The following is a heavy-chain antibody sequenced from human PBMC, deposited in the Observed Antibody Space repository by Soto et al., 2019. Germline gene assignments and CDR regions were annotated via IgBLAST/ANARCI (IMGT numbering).Heavy chain of an antibody. CDR2: IIPIFGTA. J-gene: IGHJ6*02. CDR1: GGTFSSYA. CDR3: AKGNGDYAGLRYYYYYYGMDV. V-gene: IGHV1-69*13. D-gene: IGHD4-17*01. Sequence: SVKVSCKASGGTFSSYAISCVRQAPGQGLEWMGGIIPIFGTANYAQKFQGRVTITADESTSTAYMELSSLRSEDTAVYYCAKGNGDYAGLRYYYYYYGMDVWGQGTTVTVSS.